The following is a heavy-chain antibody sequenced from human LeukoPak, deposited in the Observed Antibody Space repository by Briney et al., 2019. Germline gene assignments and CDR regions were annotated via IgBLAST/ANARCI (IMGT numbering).Heavy chain of an antibody. D-gene: IGHD6-13*01. CDR1: GDTVSSNSAA. J-gene: IGHJ4*02. CDR2: TWYRFKWYN. CDR3: ARGSGSSWTTSFDY. Sequence: SQTLSLTCAISGDTVSSNSAAWNWIRQSPSRGLEWLGRTWYRFKWYNDYAVSVKSRIYINPDTSKNQFSLQLNSVTPEDTAVYYCARGSGSSWTTSFDYWGQGTLVTVSS. V-gene: IGHV6-1*01.